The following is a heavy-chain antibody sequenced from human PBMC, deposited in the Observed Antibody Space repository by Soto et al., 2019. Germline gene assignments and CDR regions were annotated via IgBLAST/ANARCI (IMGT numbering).Heavy chain of an antibody. D-gene: IGHD3-16*01. CDR1: DSTIRRYA. CDR2: ITSNSVRI. CDR3: AKNGDFDYDAFDV. Sequence: EVQLLQSGGGVVQPGGSLRLSCAASDSTIRRYAMSWVRQAPGKGLEWVSGITSNSVRIYYADSVKGRFSISRDNSKNTLYLQMDTLRAEDTAVYYCAKNGDFDYDAFDVWGQGTVVTVSS. J-gene: IGHJ3*01. V-gene: IGHV3-23*01.